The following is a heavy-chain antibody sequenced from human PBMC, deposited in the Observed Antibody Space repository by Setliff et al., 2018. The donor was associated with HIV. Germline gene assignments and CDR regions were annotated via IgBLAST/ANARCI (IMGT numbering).Heavy chain of an antibody. CDR2: INQSENT. D-gene: IGHD6-13*01. Sequence: SETLSLTCTVYGGSFSGYYWSWIRQSPGMGLEWIGEINQSENTNYNPSLKSRFTISRDNSKNTLYLQMNSLRPEDTAVYYCARVGYTSFWYDSWGQGTLVTAPQ. CDR1: GGSFSGYY. J-gene: IGHJ5*01. V-gene: IGHV4-34*01. CDR3: ARVGYTSFWYDS.